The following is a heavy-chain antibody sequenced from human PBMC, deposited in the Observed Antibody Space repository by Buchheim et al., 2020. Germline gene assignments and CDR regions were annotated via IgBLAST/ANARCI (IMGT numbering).Heavy chain of an antibody. D-gene: IGHD3-16*01. J-gene: IGHJ2*01. CDR1: GGSISNYY. CDR2: IYYSGST. Sequence: QVQLQESGPGLVKPSETLSLTCIVSGGSISNYYWSWLRQPPGKGLEWIGYIYYSGSTHYNPSLESRVTISVDTSKNQFSLKLSSVTAADTAVYYCARVDGTAPVWGWYFDLWGRGTL. V-gene: IGHV4-59*01. CDR3: ARVDGTAPVWGWYFDL.